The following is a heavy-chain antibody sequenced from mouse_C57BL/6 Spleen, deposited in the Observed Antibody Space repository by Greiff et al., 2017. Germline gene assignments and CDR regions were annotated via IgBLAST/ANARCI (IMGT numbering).Heavy chain of an antibody. D-gene: IGHD1-1*01. CDR3: TRCDYYGSSPYYAMDY. CDR1: GYTFTDYE. V-gene: IGHV1-15*01. J-gene: IGHJ4*01. CDR2: IDPGTGGT. Sequence: QVQLQQSGAELVRPGASVTLSCKASGYTFTDYEMHWVKQTPVHGLEWIGAIDPGTGGTAYNQKFKGKAILTADKSSSTAYMALRSLTSEDSAVYYWTRCDYYGSSPYYAMDYWGQGTSVTVSS.